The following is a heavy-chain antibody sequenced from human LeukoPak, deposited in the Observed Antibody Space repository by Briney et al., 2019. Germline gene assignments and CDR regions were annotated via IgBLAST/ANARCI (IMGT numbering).Heavy chain of an antibody. Sequence: PGGSLRLSCAASVFTFSSYGMHWVRQAPGKGLECVAVISYDGSNKYYADSVKGRFTISRDNSKNTLYLQMNSLRAEDTAVYYCAKGVKRPLTWYFDYWGQGTLVTVSS. D-gene: IGHD3-22*01. CDR3: AKGVKRPLTWYFDY. CDR2: ISYDGSNK. J-gene: IGHJ4*02. V-gene: IGHV3-30*18. CDR1: VFTFSSYG.